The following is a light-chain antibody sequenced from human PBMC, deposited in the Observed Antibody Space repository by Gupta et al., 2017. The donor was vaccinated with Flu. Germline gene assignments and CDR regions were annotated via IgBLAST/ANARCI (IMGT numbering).Light chain of an antibody. CDR1: NVEGKT. CDR2: DDR. J-gene: IGLJ3*02. CDR3: QVWDSSSDRRV. Sequence: GQTARITCGGNNVEGKTVQWYQQKAGQAPVLVVYDDRDRPSGIPERFSGSNSGNTATLTISRVEAGDEADYYCQVWDSSSDRRVFGGGTKLTVL. V-gene: IGLV3-21*02.